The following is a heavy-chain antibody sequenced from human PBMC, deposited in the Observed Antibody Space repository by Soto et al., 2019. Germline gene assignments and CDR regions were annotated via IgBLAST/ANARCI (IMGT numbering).Heavy chain of an antibody. CDR1: GYSFTSYW. CDR3: AISPIAAAGKGLQIYYYSMDV. J-gene: IGHJ6*02. D-gene: IGHD6-13*01. V-gene: IGHV5-51*01. Sequence: GDSLKSSCKGSGYSFTSYWISRVRQMPGKGLEWMGIIYPGDSDTRYSPSFQGQVTISADKSISTDYLQWSSLKASDTAMYYCAISPIAAAGKGLQIYYYSMDVWGQGTTVTVSS. CDR2: IYPGDSDT.